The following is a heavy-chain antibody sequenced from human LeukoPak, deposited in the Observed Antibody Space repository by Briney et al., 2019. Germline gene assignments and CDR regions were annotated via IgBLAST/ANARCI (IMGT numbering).Heavy chain of an antibody. V-gene: IGHV1-8*03. CDR2: MNPNSGNT. CDR3: ARDSSLRSSDQYYYYYYMDV. J-gene: IGHJ6*03. Sequence: ASVKVSCKASGYTFTSYDINWVRQATGQGLEWMGWMNPNSGNTGHAQKFQGRVTITRNTSISTAYMELSSLRSEDTAVYYCARDSSLRSSDQYYYYYYMDVWGKGTTVTVSS. CDR1: GYTFTSYD. D-gene: IGHD6-6*01.